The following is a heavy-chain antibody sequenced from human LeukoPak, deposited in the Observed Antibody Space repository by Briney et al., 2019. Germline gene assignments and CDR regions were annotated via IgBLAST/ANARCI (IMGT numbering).Heavy chain of an antibody. CDR2: INWNGGRT. J-gene: IGHJ4*02. Sequence: GGSLRLSCAASGFTFDDYGMSWVRQAPGKGLEWVSGINWNGGRTGYADSVKGRFTISRDNAKNFLYLQMNSLRAEDTAVYYCARGLMTYYYDSSGLGYWGQGTLVTVSS. V-gene: IGHV3-20*04. D-gene: IGHD3-22*01. CDR3: ARGLMTYYYDSSGLGY. CDR1: GFTFDDYG.